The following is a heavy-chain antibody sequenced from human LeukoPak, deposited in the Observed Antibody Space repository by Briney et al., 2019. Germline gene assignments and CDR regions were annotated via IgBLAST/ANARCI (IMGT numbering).Heavy chain of an antibody. J-gene: IGHJ4*02. CDR3: AKERLGGNYGDYAVNY. Sequence: GGSLRLSCAASGFTFTSYAMGWVRQAPGKGLEWVSSVSGSGDGTYYADSVKGRFTISRDNSKKTLDLHMDSLRAEDTAVYYCAKERLGGNYGDYAVNYWGQGTMVTVSS. D-gene: IGHD4-17*01. V-gene: IGHV3-23*01. CDR2: VSGSGDGT. CDR1: GFTFTSYA.